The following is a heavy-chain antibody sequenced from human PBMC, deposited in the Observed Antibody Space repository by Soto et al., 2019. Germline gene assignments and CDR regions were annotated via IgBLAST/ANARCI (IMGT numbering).Heavy chain of an antibody. CDR1: GYTFTSYG. CDR3: ARVLTMVRGATNAGY. CDR2: ISAYNGNT. V-gene: IGHV1-18*01. Sequence: ASVKVSCKASGYTFTSYGISWVRQAPGQGLEWMGWISAYNGNTNYAQKLQGRGTMTTDTSTSTAYMELRSLRSDDTAVYYCARVLTMVRGATNAGYWGQGTLVTVSS. J-gene: IGHJ4*02. D-gene: IGHD3-10*01.